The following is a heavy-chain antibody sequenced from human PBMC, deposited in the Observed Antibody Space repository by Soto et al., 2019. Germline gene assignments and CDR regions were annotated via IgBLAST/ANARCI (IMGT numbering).Heavy chain of an antibody. J-gene: IGHJ4*02. CDR2: IYYSGST. CDR1: GGSISSGDYY. Sequence: QVQLQESGPGLVKPSQTLSLTCTVSGGSISSGDYYWSWIRQPPGKGLEWIGYIYYSGSTYYNPSLQSRVTLSVDPSKNQFSLKLSSVTAADTAVYYCASYYDSSGYYAYYFDYWGQGTLVTVSS. V-gene: IGHV4-30-4*01. D-gene: IGHD3-22*01. CDR3: ASYYDSSGYYAYYFDY.